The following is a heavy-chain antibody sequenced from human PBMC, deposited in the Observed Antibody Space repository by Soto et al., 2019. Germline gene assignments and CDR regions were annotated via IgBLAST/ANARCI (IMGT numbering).Heavy chain of an antibody. CDR3: ARDLSIAVAGPTRDY. J-gene: IGHJ4*02. CDR1: GGSISSSNW. CDR2: IYHSGST. V-gene: IGHV4-4*02. Sequence: QVQLQESGPGLVKPSGTLSLTCAVSGGSISSSNWWSWVRQPPGKGLEWIGEIYHSGSTNYNPSLNSRVTISVDKSKNQFSLKLSSVTAADTAVYYCARDLSIAVAGPTRDYWGQGTLVTVSS. D-gene: IGHD6-19*01.